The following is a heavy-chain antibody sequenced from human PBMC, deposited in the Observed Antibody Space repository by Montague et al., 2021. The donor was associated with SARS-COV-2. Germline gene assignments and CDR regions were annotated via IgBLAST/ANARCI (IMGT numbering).Heavy chain of an antibody. V-gene: IGHV4-59*02. D-gene: IGHD4-17*01. Sequence: SETLSLTCIVSGSSVRSYYWSWIRQPPGKGLEWIGYIYDSGSTNXNHSLKSRVTISVDTSKNQFSLKLSSVTAADTAVYYCARENTVTTFGGPYYIDSWGQGTLVTVS. CDR2: IYDSGST. CDR3: ARENTVTTFGGPYYIDS. J-gene: IGHJ4*02. CDR1: GSSVRSYY.